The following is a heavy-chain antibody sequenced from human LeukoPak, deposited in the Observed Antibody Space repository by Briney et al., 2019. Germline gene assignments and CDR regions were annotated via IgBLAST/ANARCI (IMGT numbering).Heavy chain of an antibody. CDR1: GYTFTSYA. J-gene: IGHJ4*02. CDR2: INTNTGNP. V-gene: IGHV7-4-1*02. Sequence: ASVRVSCKASGYTFTSYAMNWVRQAPGQGLEWMGWINTNTGNPTYAQGFTGRFVFSLDTSVSTAYLQISSLKAEDTAVYYCAVSIAAAGYDYWGQGTLVTVSS. CDR3: AVSIAAAGYDY. D-gene: IGHD6-13*01.